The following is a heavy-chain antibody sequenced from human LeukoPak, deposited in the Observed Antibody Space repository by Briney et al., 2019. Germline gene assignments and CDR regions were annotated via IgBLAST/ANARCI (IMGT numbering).Heavy chain of an antibody. CDR3: AKDHLKMTTVTIDY. V-gene: IGHV3-30*18. Sequence: PGGSLRLSCAASGFSFSSYGMHWVRQAPGKGLEWVAVISYDGSNKYYADSVKGRFTISRDNSKNTLYLQMNSLRAEDTAVYYCAKDHLKMTTVTIDYWGQGTLVTVSS. CDR1: GFSFSSYG. J-gene: IGHJ4*02. D-gene: IGHD4-17*01. CDR2: ISYDGSNK.